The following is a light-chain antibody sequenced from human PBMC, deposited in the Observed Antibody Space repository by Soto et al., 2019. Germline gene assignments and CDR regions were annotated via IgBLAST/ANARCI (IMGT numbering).Light chain of an antibody. J-gene: IGKJ1*01. CDR3: HHYET. CDR1: QSVSRSY. V-gene: IGKV3-20*01. Sequence: EIVLTQSPGTVSLSQGDIATLSCRASQSVSRSYLGWYQQKPGQAPRLLMYGASIRAAGVPDRFSGSGSGTEFTLTISRLEPEDFTVYYCHHYETFGQGTKVDIK. CDR2: GAS.